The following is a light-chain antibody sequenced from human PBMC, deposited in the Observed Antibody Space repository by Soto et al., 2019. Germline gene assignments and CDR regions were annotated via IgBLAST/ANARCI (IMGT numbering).Light chain of an antibody. Sequence: QSVLTQPASVSGSPGQSITISCTGTSSDIGGYDYVSWYQQRPGKAPKLMIYEVRYRPSGVSNRFSGSKSGNTASLTISGLQAEDESDYYCSSYTRNSNHYLFGSGNKVTXL. CDR3: SSYTRNSNHYL. CDR1: SSDIGGYDY. J-gene: IGLJ1*01. CDR2: EVR. V-gene: IGLV2-14*01.